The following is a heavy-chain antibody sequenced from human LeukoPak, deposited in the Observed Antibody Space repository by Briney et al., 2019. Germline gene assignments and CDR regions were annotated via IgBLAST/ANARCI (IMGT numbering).Heavy chain of an antibody. CDR1: GFTFGSYS. CDR3: ARERGGDAFDI. J-gene: IGHJ3*02. CDR2: IWYDEDAK. Sequence: GGSLRLSCAASGFTFGSYSINWVRQAPGKGLEWVALIWYDEDAKFYADSVKGRFTISRDNSKDTLYLQMNSLGVEDTAVYYCARERGGDAFDIWGQGTMVTVSS. D-gene: IGHD2-15*01. V-gene: IGHV3-33*08.